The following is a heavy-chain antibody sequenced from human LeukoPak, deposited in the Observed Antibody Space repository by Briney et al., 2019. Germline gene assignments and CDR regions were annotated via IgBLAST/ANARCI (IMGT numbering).Heavy chain of an antibody. V-gene: IGHV3-74*01. Sequence: GGSLRLSCAASRNYWMHWVRQAPGKGLVWVSHINGDGSWTTYADSVKGRFTISKDNAKNTVYLQMNNLRAEDTAVYYCVSFYETYWGRGTLVTVSS. CDR2: INGDGSWT. CDR1: RNYW. D-gene: IGHD2-2*01. J-gene: IGHJ4*02. CDR3: VSFYETY.